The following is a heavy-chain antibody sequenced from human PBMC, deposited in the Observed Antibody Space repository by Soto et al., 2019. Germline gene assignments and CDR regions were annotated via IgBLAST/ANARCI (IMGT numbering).Heavy chain of an antibody. CDR2: IIPIFGTA. D-gene: IGHD3-3*01. V-gene: IGHV1-69*13. J-gene: IGHJ4*02. CDR1: GGTFSSYA. CDR3: ASKYYDFCSGYHTVDY. Sequence: GASVKVSCEASGGTFSSYAMSWVRQAPGQGLEWMGGIIPIFGTANYAQKFQGRVTITADESTSTAYMELSSLRSEDTAVYYCASKYYDFCSGYHTVDYWGQGTLVTVSS.